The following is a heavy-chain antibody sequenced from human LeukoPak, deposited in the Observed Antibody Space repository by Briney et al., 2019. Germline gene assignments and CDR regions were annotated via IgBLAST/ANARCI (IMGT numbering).Heavy chain of an antibody. D-gene: IGHD1-26*01. CDR1: GFTFSSYA. CDR3: ARPHSGSYYDAFDI. Sequence: PGGSLRLSCAASGFTFSSYAMSWVRQAPGKGLEWVSSISSSSSYIYYADSVKGRFTISRDNAKNSLYLQMNSLRAEDTAVYYCARPHSGSYYDAFDIWGQGTMVTVSS. CDR2: ISSSSSYI. J-gene: IGHJ3*02. V-gene: IGHV3-21*01.